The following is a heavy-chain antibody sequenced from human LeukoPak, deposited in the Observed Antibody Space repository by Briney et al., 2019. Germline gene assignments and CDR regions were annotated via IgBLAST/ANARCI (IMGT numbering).Heavy chain of an antibody. CDR3: ARGRYFDWLFDY. D-gene: IGHD3-9*01. J-gene: IGHJ4*02. Sequence: PGGSLRLSRAGSGFFFSGYWMTWVRQAPGKGLEWVANINQDGGKKYYADSVKGRFTISRDDAKNSLYLQMNSLRVEDTAIYYCARGRYFDWLFDYWGQGTLVTVSS. CDR1: GFFFSGYW. CDR2: INQDGGKK. V-gene: IGHV3-7*03.